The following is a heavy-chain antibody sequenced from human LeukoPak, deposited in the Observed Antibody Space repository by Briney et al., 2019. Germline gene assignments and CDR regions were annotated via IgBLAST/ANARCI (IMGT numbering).Heavy chain of an antibody. CDR2: IYHSGST. J-gene: IGHJ5*02. CDR1: GYSISSGYY. V-gene: IGHV4-38-2*01. D-gene: IGHD6-13*01. Sequence: SETLSLTCAVSGYSISSGYYWGWIRQPPGKGLEWIGSIYHSGSTYYNPSLKSRVTISVDTSKNQFSLKLSSVTAADTAEYYCARHPSPRYSSSSFDPWGQGTLVTVSS. CDR3: ARHPSPRYSSSSFDP.